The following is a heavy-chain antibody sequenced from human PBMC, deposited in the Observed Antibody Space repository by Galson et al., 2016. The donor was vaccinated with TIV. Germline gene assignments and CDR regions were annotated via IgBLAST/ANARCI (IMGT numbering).Heavy chain of an antibody. CDR2: ISYDGSDN. CDR1: GFTFTDYA. V-gene: IGHV3-30*01. D-gene: IGHD2-2*01. Sequence: SLRLSCAASGFTFTDYAMHWVRQAPGKGLEWVAVISYDGSDNNYADSVKGRFTISRDNSKTTLYLQMNSLRAEDTAVYYCARDVVGGAHDYWGQGTLVTVSP. J-gene: IGHJ4*02. CDR3: ARDVVGGAHDY.